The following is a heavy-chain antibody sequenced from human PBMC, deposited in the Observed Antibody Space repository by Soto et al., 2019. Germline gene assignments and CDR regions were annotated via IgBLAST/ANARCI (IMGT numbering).Heavy chain of an antibody. CDR3: ARHFTYYDFWSGYHRPSYFDY. CDR1: GGSINNYY. J-gene: IGHJ4*02. Sequence: QVQLQESGPGLVKPSETLSLTCTVSGGSINNYYWSWIRQPPGEGLEWIGYIYYSGNTNYNPSLKSRVTISLDTSKNQFSLKLSSVTAADTAVYYCARHFTYYDFWSGYHRPSYFDYWGQGTLVTVSS. CDR2: IYYSGNT. D-gene: IGHD3-3*01. V-gene: IGHV4-59*08.